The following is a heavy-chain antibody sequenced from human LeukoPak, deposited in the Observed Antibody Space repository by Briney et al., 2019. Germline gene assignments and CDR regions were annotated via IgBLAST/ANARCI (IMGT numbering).Heavy chain of an antibody. CDR2: ISSSSHYI. J-gene: IGHJ3*02. CDR1: GFTFSSYS. CDR3: ARYPHLTVRAFDI. V-gene: IGHV3-21*01. D-gene: IGHD1-20*01. Sequence: TGGSLRLSCEASGFTFSSYSMTWVRQAPGKGLEWASSISSSSHYIFYTDSVKGRFTISRDNAKHSLYLQMNTLRAEDTAVYYCARYPHLTVRAFDIWGQGTMVTVSS.